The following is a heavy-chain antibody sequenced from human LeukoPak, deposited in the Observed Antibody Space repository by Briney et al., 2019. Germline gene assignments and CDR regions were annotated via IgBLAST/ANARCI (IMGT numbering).Heavy chain of an antibody. J-gene: IGHJ4*02. V-gene: IGHV3-23*01. CDR2: ISGSGGST. Sequence: PGGSLTLSCAASGFTFSSYAMSWVRQAPGKGLEWVSAISGSGGSTYYAASVKGRFTISRDNSKNTLYLQMNSLRAEDTAVYYCAKDRGYSSSWFFDYWGQGTLVTVSS. CDR3: AKDRGYSSSWFFDY. CDR1: GFTFSSYA. D-gene: IGHD6-13*01.